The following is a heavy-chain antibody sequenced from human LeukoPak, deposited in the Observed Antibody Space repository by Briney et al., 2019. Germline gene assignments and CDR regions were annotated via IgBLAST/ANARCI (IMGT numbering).Heavy chain of an antibody. V-gene: IGHV4-61*09. CDR1: GGSISSGSYD. Sequence: SETLSLTCTVSGGSISSGSYDWYWIRQPAGKGLEWIGHLYTSGSMSYNPSLKSRVTISVDTSKNQFSLKLSSVTAADTAVYYCASYCGGDCPVDYWGQGTLVTVSS. D-gene: IGHD2-21*02. J-gene: IGHJ4*02. CDR3: ASYCGGDCPVDY. CDR2: LYTSGSM.